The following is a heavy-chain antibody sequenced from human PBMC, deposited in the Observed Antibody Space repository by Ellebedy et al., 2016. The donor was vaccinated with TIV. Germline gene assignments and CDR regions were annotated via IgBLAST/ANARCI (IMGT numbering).Heavy chain of an antibody. Sequence: GGSLRLSXEASGFTFSNYGMHRVPQAPPKGLARLAAISYDRSQKYYGDSVKGRFIISRDNSKNTLFLQMSSLRAEDTAIYYCAKENRLRWFGEVYVFESWGQGTLLTVSS. CDR2: ISYDRSQK. V-gene: IGHV3-30*18. CDR3: AKENRLRWFGEVYVFES. J-gene: IGHJ4*02. D-gene: IGHD3-10*01. CDR1: GFTFSNYG.